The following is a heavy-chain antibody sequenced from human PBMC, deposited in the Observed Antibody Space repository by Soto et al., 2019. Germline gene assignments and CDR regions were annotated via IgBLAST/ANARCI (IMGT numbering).Heavy chain of an antibody. Sequence: PGESLKISCKASGYSISTYWIAWVRQMAGQGLEWMGTIYPDDSDTRYSPSFQGQVSISVDKSISTAYLRWTSLRASDTAMYYCARGGVAARTFDYWGQGTLVTVSS. CDR2: IYPDDSDT. CDR3: ARGGVAARTFDY. D-gene: IGHD6-6*01. J-gene: IGHJ4*02. V-gene: IGHV5-51*01. CDR1: GYSISTYW.